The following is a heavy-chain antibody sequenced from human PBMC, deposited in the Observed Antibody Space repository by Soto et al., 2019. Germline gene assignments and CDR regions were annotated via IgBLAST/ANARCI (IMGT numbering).Heavy chain of an antibody. CDR2: IYWDDDK. CDR1: GFSLTSGVG. V-gene: IGHV2-5*02. D-gene: IGHD5-12*01. J-gene: IGHJ4*02. CDR3: AHIDPEIVTVGGHGGFDY. Sequence: QITLKESGPTLVRPPQTLTLTCTFSGFSLTSGVGVGWISQPPGKALEWLALIYWDDDKRYSPSLKNRLTITKDTSKNQVVLTMTNVGPVDTATYFSAHIDPEIVTVGGHGGFDYWGLGTLVTVSS.